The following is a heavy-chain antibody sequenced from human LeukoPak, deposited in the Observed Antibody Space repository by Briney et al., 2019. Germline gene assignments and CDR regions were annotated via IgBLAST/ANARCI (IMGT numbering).Heavy chain of an antibody. J-gene: IGHJ4*02. Sequence: KPSETLSLTCAVYGGSFSGYYWSWIRQPPGKGLEWIGYIYYSGSTNYNPSLKSRVTISVDTSKNQFSLKLSFVTAADTAVYYCARLPGTSSRAFDYWGQGTLVTVSS. D-gene: IGHD2-2*01. CDR1: GGSFSGYY. CDR3: ARLPGTSSRAFDY. CDR2: IYYSGST. V-gene: IGHV4-59*08.